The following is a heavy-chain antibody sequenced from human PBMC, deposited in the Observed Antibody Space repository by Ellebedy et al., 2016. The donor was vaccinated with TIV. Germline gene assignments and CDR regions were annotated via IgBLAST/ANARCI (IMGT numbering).Heavy chain of an antibody. V-gene: IGHV3-30*01. CDR2: ISYDGSNK. J-gene: IGHJ4*02. CDR1: GFTFSSYA. D-gene: IGHD6-13*01. Sequence: GESLKISCAASGFTFSSYAMHWVRQAPGKGLEWVAVISYDGSNKYYADSVKGRFTISRVNSKNTLYLQMNSLRAEDTAVYYCARDARIGSSSWYLPDYWGQGTLVTVSS. CDR3: ARDARIGSSSWYLPDY.